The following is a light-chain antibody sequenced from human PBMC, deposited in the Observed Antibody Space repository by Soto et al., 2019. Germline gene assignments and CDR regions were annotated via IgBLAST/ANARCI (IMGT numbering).Light chain of an antibody. CDR1: SSDVGGYNY. Sequence: QSALTQPASVSGSPGQSITISCTGTSSDVGGYNYVSWYQQHPGKAPKLMIYDVSNRPSGVSNRFSGSKSGNTASLTISGLQAEDEADYYCSSYTSSNTGVLGTGTKVTVL. V-gene: IGLV2-14*01. CDR2: DVS. J-gene: IGLJ1*01. CDR3: SSYTSSNTGV.